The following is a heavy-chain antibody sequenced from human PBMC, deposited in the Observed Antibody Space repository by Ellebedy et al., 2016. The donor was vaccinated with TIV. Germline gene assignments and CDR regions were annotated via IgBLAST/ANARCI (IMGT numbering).Heavy chain of an antibody. CDR3: ARPLSRLYGSGSYWV. V-gene: IGHV3-33*01. CDR2: IWYDGSNK. J-gene: IGHJ6*04. Sequence: GESLKISXAASGFTFSSYGTHWVRQAPGKGLEWVAVIWYDGSNKYYADSVKGRFTISRDNSKNTLYLQMNSLRAEDTAVYYCARPLSRLYGSGSYWVWGKGTTVTVSS. CDR1: GFTFSSYG. D-gene: IGHD3-10*01.